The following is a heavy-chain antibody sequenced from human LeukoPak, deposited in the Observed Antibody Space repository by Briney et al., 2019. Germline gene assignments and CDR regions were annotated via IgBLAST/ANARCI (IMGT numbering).Heavy chain of an antibody. D-gene: IGHD3-10*01. CDR3: ARYRDGTGD. V-gene: IGHV4-59*01. J-gene: IGHJ4*02. CDR2: IYYSGST. CDR1: GGSISSYY. Sequence: PSETLSLTSTVSGGSISSYYWSWIRQPPGKGLEWIGYIYYSGSTNYNPSLKSRVTISVDTSKNQFSLKLSSVTAADTAVYYCARYRDGTGDWGQGTLVTVSS.